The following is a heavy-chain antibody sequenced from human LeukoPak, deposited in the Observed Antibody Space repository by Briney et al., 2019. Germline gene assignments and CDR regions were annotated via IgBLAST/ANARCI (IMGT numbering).Heavy chain of an antibody. J-gene: IGHJ4*02. Sequence: GGSLRLSCAASGFTFDDYTMHWVRQAPGKGLEWVSLISWDGGSTYYADSVKGRFTISRDNSKNSLYLQMNSLRAEDTDLYYCAKDKSLAVYSSGWPVDYWGQGTLVTVSS. CDR1: GFTFDDYT. CDR3: AKDKSLAVYSSGWPVDY. V-gene: IGHV3-43*01. D-gene: IGHD6-19*01. CDR2: ISWDGGST.